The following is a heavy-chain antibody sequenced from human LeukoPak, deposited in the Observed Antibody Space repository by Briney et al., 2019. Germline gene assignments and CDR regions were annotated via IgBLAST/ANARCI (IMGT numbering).Heavy chain of an antibody. CDR3: ARLDCSGGSCYLDY. CDR2: VHYSGFT. CDR1: RGSLRSSSHY. J-gene: IGHJ4*02. Sequence: PSETLSLTCAVPRGSLRSSSHYWGSIRQPPGKGLGWIGSVHYSGFTYYNPSLKSRVTISVDTTKNQYSLRLSSVTAANTAVYYCARLDCSGGSCYLDYWGQGTLVTVSS. D-gene: IGHD2-15*01. V-gene: IGHV4-39*07.